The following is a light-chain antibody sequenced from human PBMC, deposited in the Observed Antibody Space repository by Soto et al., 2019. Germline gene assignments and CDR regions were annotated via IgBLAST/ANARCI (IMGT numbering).Light chain of an antibody. V-gene: IGKV3-11*01. J-gene: IGKJ2*02. CDR3: QPRSRWPRGT. CDR2: AAS. Sequence: VLTQSPATLSLSPGESATLSCRASQNVGNNLAWYQQKSGQAPRLLIYAASDRATGVPARFSGRMSGTDFTLTISSLEPEDFATYFCQPRSRWPRGTFGRGTKLE. CDR1: QNVGNN.